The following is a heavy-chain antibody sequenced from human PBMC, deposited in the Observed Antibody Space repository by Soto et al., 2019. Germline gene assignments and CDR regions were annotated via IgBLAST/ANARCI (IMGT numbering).Heavy chain of an antibody. V-gene: IGHV4-31*03. CDR1: GASLNSHGAY. Sequence: QVQLQESGPGLVKPSQTLSLTCSVSGASLNSHGAYWTWIRHRPGKGLEWIGYISYTGNTYYSPSLKSRVTISMDTYNNQFSLRLSSLTAADTAVYFCAREEAVRIERWFDPWGQGTLVTVSS. CDR2: ISYTGNT. D-gene: IGHD2-15*01. J-gene: IGHJ5*02. CDR3: AREEAVRIERWFDP.